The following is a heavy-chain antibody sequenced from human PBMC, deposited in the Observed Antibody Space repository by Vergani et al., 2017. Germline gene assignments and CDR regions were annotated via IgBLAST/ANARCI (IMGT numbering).Heavy chain of an antibody. CDR2: INPNSGGT. CDR1: GYTFTGYY. D-gene: IGHD6-19*01. V-gene: IGHV1-2*02. J-gene: IGHJ4*02. CDR3: ARCDGSGWTYYFDY. Sequence: QVQLVQSGAEVKKPGASVKVSCKASGYTFTGYYMHWVRQAPGQGLEWMGWINPNSGGTNYAQKFQGRVTMTRDTSISTAYMELSSLRSEDTAVYYCARCDGSGWTYYFDYWGQGTLVTVSS.